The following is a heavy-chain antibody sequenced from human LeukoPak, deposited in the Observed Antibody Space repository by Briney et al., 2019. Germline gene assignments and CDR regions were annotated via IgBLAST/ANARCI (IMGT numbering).Heavy chain of an antibody. D-gene: IGHD4-17*01. CDR2: ISGAGGGT. Sequence: GGSLRLSCAASGFSLSTYAMSWVRQAPGKGPEWVSAISGAGGGTYYADSVKGRFTISRDNSKNTLYLQMDSLRAEDTAVYYCAKDRADNGDRLRFDPWGQGTLVTVSS. CDR3: AKDRADNGDRLRFDP. CDR1: GFSLSTYA. V-gene: IGHV3-23*01. J-gene: IGHJ5*02.